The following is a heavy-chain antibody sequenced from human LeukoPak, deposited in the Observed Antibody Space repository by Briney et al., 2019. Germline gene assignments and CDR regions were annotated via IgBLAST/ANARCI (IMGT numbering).Heavy chain of an antibody. V-gene: IGHV3-30-3*01. D-gene: IGHD6-19*01. CDR2: TSYDGSTE. J-gene: IGHJ4*02. Sequence: GGSLRLSCAASGFNFNTYAMHWVRQAPGKGLEWAAATSYDGSTEFYADSVKGRFTISRDNSKNTLYLQMNSPRPEDTAVYYCVRDRGGSGWYYLDYWGQGTLVTVSS. CDR1: GFNFNTYA. CDR3: VRDRGGSGWYYLDY.